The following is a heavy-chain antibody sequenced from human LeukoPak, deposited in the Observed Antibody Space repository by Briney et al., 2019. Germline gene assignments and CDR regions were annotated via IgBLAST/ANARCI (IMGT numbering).Heavy chain of an antibody. J-gene: IGHJ2*01. Sequence: GGSLRLSCAASGFTVSSNYMSWARQAPGKGLEWVSVIYSGGSTYYADSVKGRFTISRDNSKNTLYLQMNSLRAEDTAVYYCARSYYDILTAYYWYFDLWGRGTLVTVSS. CDR3: ARSYYDILTAYYWYFDL. CDR1: GFTVSSNY. D-gene: IGHD3-9*01. CDR2: IYSGGST. V-gene: IGHV3-53*01.